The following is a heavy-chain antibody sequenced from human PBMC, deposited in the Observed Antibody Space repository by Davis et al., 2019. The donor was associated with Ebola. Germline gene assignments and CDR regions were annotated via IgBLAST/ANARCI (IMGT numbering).Heavy chain of an antibody. CDR1: GFTFSSYA. Sequence: GGSLRLSCAASGFTFSSYAMHWVRQAPGKGLEWVAVISYDGSNKYYADSVKGRFTISRDNSKNTLYLQMNSLRAEDTAVYYCARDATPVSGFYYYGMDVWGKGTTVTVSS. CDR2: ISYDGSNK. V-gene: IGHV3-30-3*01. J-gene: IGHJ6*04. CDR3: ARDATPVSGFYYYGMDV. D-gene: IGHD3-10*01.